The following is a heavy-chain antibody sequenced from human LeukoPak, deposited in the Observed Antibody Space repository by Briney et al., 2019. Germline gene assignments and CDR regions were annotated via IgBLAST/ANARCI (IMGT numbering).Heavy chain of an antibody. CDR1: RFTFNTYW. J-gene: IGHJ4*02. CDR3: ARDNWGLDY. Sequence: GGSLRLSCAASRFTFNTYWMSWVRQAPGKGLEWVATIKRDGTEKYYVDPVKGRFTISRDNAKNSLYLQMNSLRVEDTAVYYCARDNWGLDYWGQGILVTVSS. V-gene: IGHV3-7*01. D-gene: IGHD7-27*01. CDR2: IKRDGTEK.